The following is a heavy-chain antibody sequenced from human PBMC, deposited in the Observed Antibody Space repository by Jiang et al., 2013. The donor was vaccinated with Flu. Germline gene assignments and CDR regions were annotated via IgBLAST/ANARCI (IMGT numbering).Heavy chain of an antibody. J-gene: IGHJ4*02. CDR3: GGRGVTGR. Sequence: LLKPSETLSLTCAVYGGSFSGYYWSWIRQPPGKGLEWIGEINHSGSTNYNPSLKSRVTISVDTSKNQFSLKLSSVTAADTAVYYCGGRGVTGRWGQGTLVTVSS. V-gene: IGHV4-34*01. CDR2: INHSGST. D-gene: IGHD4-23*01. CDR1: GGSFSGYY.